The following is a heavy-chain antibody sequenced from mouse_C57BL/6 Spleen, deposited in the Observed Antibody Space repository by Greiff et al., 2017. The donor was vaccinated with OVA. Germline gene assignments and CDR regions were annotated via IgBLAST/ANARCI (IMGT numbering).Heavy chain of an antibody. CDR2: IWSGGST. J-gene: IGHJ2*01. V-gene: IGHV2-2*02. D-gene: IGHD2-1*01. CDR3: ARTLYGNYPDY. Sequence: VKLVESGPGLVQPSQSLSITCTVSGFSLTSYGVHWVRQSPGKGLEWLGVIWSGGSTDYNAAFISRLSISKDNSKSQVFFTMNSLQANDTAIYYCARTLYGNYPDYWGQGTTLTVSS. CDR1: GFSLTSYG.